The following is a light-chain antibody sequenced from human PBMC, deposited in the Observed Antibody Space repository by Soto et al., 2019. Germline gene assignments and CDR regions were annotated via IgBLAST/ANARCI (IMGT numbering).Light chain of an antibody. Sequence: DIVMTQSPLSLPVTPGESASISCRSSQSLLQSDGYNYLDWYLQKTGQSPQFLIYLGSNRASGVPDRCSGSGSGTDFTLKISRVEAEDVGVYYCMQALQTPLTFGQGTKVEIK. CDR3: MQALQTPLT. J-gene: IGKJ1*01. CDR2: LGS. V-gene: IGKV2-28*01. CDR1: QSLLQSDGYNY.